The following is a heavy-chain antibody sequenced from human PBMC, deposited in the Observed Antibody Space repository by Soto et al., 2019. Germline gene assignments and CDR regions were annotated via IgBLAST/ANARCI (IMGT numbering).Heavy chain of an antibody. CDR3: AKASPGAVDY. V-gene: IGHV3-23*01. CDR2: ISGSGGST. D-gene: IGHD2-2*01. Sequence: GESLKISCAASGFTFSSYAMSWVRQAPGKGLEWVSAISGSGGSTYYADSVKGRFTISRDNSKNTLYLQMNSLRAEDTAVYYCAKASPGAVDYWGQGTLVTVSS. J-gene: IGHJ4*02. CDR1: GFTFSSYA.